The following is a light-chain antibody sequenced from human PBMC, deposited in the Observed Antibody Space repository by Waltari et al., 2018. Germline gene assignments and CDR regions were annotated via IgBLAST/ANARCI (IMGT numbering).Light chain of an antibody. Sequence: QSALTQPPSASGSPGQSVTISCTGTSGDVGGYNYVSWSQQYPGKAPKLLIYDVNERPSGVPARFSGSKSDNTASLTVSGLQDEDEADYYCSSYAGSSNFVVFGGGTKVTVL. J-gene: IGLJ2*01. CDR3: SSYAGSSNFVV. V-gene: IGLV2-8*01. CDR1: SGDVGGYNY. CDR2: DVN.